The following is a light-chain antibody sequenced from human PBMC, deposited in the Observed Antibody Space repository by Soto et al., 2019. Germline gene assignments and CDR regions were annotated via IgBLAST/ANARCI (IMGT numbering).Light chain of an antibody. CDR3: ALYMGSGIWV. J-gene: IGLJ3*02. Sequence: QTVVTQEPSFSVSPGRTVTLTCGLSSGSVSTSHSPSWYQQTPGQAPRMLIYSTDTRSSGVPDRFSGSILGSKGALTITGAQADDESDYYCALYMGSGIWVFGGGTQVTVL. V-gene: IGLV8-61*01. CDR2: STD. CDR1: SGSVSTSHS.